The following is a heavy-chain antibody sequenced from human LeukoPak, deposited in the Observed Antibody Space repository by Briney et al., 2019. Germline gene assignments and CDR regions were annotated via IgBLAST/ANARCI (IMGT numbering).Heavy chain of an antibody. CDR3: ARDRAAGYSYGFSPNLDAFDT. CDR1: GGSISSGNYY. V-gene: IGHV4-30-4*01. Sequence: SQTLSLTCTVSGGSISSGNYYWSWIRQPPGKGLEWIGYIYYSGSSYYNPSLKSRVTISVDTSKNQFSLKLSSVTAADTAVYYCARDRAAGYSYGFSPNLDAFDTWGQGTMVTVSS. CDR2: IYYSGSS. J-gene: IGHJ3*02. D-gene: IGHD5-18*01.